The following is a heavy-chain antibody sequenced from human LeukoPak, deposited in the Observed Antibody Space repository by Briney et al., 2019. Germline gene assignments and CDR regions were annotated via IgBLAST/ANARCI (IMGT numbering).Heavy chain of an antibody. CDR3: AKDHGEGSYFPVPDY. Sequence: GGSLRLSCVASGFTFSSYAMSWVRQAPGKGLEWVSAISGSGGSTYYADSVKGRFTISRDNSKNTLYLQMNSLRAEDTAVYYCAKDHGEGSYFPVPDYWGQGTLVTVSS. V-gene: IGHV3-23*01. D-gene: IGHD3-10*01. CDR2: ISGSGGST. J-gene: IGHJ4*02. CDR1: GFTFSSYA.